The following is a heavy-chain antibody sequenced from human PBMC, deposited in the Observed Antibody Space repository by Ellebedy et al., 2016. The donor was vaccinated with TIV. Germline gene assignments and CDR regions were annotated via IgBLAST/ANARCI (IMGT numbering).Heavy chain of an antibody. CDR2: IWYDGSNK. Sequence: GESLKISCAASGFTFSSYGMHWVRQAPGKGLEWVAVIWYDGSNKYYADSVKGRFTISRDNSKNTLYLQMNSLRAEDTAVYYCARPGIAVANAPYFDYWGQGTLVTVSS. V-gene: IGHV3-33*01. J-gene: IGHJ4*02. CDR3: ARPGIAVANAPYFDY. D-gene: IGHD6-19*01. CDR1: GFTFSSYG.